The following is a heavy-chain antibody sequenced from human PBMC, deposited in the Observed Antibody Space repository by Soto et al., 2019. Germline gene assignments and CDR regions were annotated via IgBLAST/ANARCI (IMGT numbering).Heavy chain of an antibody. CDR3: ARVGGTPYNWFDP. V-gene: IGHV4-30-2*06. Sequence: SETLSLTCAVSGGSISSGDYLWSWIRQSPGKGLEWIAYMYHSGSAYYNPSLRGRVTISVDTSKNQLSLNLTSVTAADTAVYYCARVGGTPYNWFDPWGPGILVTVSS. CDR2: MYHSGSA. D-gene: IGHD1-1*01. J-gene: IGHJ5*02. CDR1: GGSISSGDYL.